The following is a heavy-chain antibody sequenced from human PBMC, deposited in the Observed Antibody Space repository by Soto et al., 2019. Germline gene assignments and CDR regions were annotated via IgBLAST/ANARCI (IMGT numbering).Heavy chain of an antibody. CDR1: GGTFRTSA. CDR3: ARDKDRQQLGGNYYYIMDV. CDR2: IMPVFPTP. Sequence: QVQLVQSGAEVKKPGSSVKVSCKTSGGTFRTSAISWVRQAPGQGLEWMGGIMPVFPTPDYAQKFQGRVTITADESTSTAYTELSSLRSEDTAVYYCARDKDRQQLGGNYYYIMDVWGQGTTVTVSS. V-gene: IGHV1-69*12. D-gene: IGHD3-3*02. J-gene: IGHJ6*01.